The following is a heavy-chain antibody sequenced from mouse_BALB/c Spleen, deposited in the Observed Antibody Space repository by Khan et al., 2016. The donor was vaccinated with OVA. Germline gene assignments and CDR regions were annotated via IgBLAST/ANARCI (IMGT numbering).Heavy chain of an antibody. D-gene: IGHD1-1*01. CDR3: TRIYRSDFDY. J-gene: IGHJ2*01. Sequence: EVQLQQSGPELVRPGASVKISCKASGYSFTGYFMNWVMQSHGKSLEWIGRINPHIGETFSNPGFKDKATLTVDESSSPSPMELRSLASEDSAVYYCTRIYRSDFDYWGQGTTLTVSS. CDR1: GYSFTGYF. V-gene: IGHV1-20*02. CDR2: INPHIGET.